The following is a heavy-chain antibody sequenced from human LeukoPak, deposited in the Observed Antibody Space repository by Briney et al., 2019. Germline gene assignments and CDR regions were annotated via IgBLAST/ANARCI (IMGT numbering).Heavy chain of an antibody. J-gene: IGHJ4*02. V-gene: IGHV4-4*02. CDR2: IYHSGST. Sequence: SETLSLTCAVSGGSVSSSNWWSWVRQPPGKGLELIGEIYHSGSTNYNPSLKSRVTISVDKSKNQFSLKLSSVTAADTAVYYCARKGVAAAGASFDYWGQGTLVTVSS. D-gene: IGHD6-13*01. CDR3: ARKGVAAAGASFDY. CDR1: GGSVSSSNW.